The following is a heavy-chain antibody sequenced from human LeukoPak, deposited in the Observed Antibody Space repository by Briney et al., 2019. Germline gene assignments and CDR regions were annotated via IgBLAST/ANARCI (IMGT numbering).Heavy chain of an antibody. D-gene: IGHD6-13*01. CDR2: INSDGSST. CDR3: ARDPYSSSWQADNWFDP. J-gene: IGHJ5*02. CDR1: GFTFSSYW. Sequence: PGGSLRLSCAASGFTFSSYWMHWVRQAPGKGLVWVSRINSDGSSTSYADSVKGRFTISRDNAKNTLYLQMNSLRAEDTAVYYCARDPYSSSWQADNWFDPWGQGTLVTVSS. V-gene: IGHV3-74*01.